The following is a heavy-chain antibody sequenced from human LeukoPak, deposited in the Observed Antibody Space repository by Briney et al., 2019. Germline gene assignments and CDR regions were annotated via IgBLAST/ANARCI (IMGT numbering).Heavy chain of an antibody. CDR1: GGSISSYY. J-gene: IGHJ4*02. CDR2: IYYSGST. Sequence: SETLSLTCTVSGGSISSYYWSWIRQPPGKGLERIGYIYYSGSTNYNPSLKSRDTISVDTSKNQFSLKLSSVTAADTAVYYCARQRAAMYYFDYWGQGTLVTVSS. CDR3: ARQRAAMYYFDY. V-gene: IGHV4-59*08. D-gene: IGHD5-18*01.